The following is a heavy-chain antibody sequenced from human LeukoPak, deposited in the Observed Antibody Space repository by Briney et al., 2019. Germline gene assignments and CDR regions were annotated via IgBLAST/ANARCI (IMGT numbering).Heavy chain of an antibody. Sequence: GGSLRLSCAVSGFIFSSYGMHWVRQAPGKGLEWVAVISYDGINKHYADSVKGRFTISRDNSKNTLYLQMNSLRAEDTAVYYCAKDLGPAAGLSPINWGQGTLVTVSS. CDR3: AKDLGPAAGLSPIN. CDR2: ISYDGINK. V-gene: IGHV3-30*18. D-gene: IGHD6-25*01. CDR1: GFIFSSYG. J-gene: IGHJ4*02.